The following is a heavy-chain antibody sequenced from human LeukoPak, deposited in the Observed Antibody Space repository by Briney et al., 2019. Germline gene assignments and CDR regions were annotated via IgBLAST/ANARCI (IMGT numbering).Heavy chain of an antibody. J-gene: IGHJ5*02. D-gene: IGHD3-10*01. Sequence: GGSLRLSCAASGFTFSVYGMSWVRQAPGKGLQWVSCLSGSGDSTYYADSVKGRFTISRDNSKNTLYLQMNSLRAEDTAVYYCAKDPFNYYYQNWLDPWGQGTQVTVSS. CDR2: LSGSGDST. V-gene: IGHV3-23*01. CDR1: GFTFSVYG. CDR3: AKDPFNYYYQNWLDP.